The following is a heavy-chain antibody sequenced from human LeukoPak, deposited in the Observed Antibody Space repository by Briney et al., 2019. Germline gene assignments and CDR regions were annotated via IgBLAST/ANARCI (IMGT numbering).Heavy chain of an antibody. D-gene: IGHD3-9*01. CDR2: IRPEGTTT. CDR1: GFTFSTYW. CDR3: ARDLDWILFDY. J-gene: IGHJ4*02. V-gene: IGHV3-74*03. Sequence: PGGSLRLSCAASGFTFSTYWMHWVRHAPGKGLVWVSRIRPEGTTTAYADSVKGRFTISRDNAKNTLFLQMNSLSGEDTAVYYCARDLDWILFDYWGQGTLVTVSS.